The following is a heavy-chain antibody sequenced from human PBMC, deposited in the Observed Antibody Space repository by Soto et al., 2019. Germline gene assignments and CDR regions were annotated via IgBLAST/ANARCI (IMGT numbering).Heavy chain of an antibody. CDR3: AKTRQAPVGTHFFDL. Sequence: LRLACEGSVFTFSMFARGCVRQAPVKGLDWLSSVSADGVSSFSADSVRGRFRVSRDNSKNTLFLQMRFLRVEDTAVYYCAKTRQAPVGTHFFDLWGQGTQVTVSS. CDR2: VSADGVSS. CDR1: VFTFSMFA. J-gene: IGHJ4*02. V-gene: IGHV3-23*01.